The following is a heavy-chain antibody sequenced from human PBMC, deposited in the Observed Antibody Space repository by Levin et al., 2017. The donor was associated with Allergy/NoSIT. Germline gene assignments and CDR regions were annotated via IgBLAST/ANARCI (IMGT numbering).Heavy chain of an antibody. V-gene: IGHV3-23*01. CDR2: ISGSGCST. CDR3: ARRYCSSTSCRIAAAGASDFDY. Sequence: GGSLRLSCAASGFTFSSYAMSWVRQAPGKGLEWVSAISGSGCSTYYADSVKGRFTISRDNSKNTLYLQMNSLRAEDTAVYYCARRYCSSTSCRIAAAGASDFDYWGQGTLVTVSS. J-gene: IGHJ4*02. CDR1: GFTFSSYA. D-gene: IGHD2-2*01.